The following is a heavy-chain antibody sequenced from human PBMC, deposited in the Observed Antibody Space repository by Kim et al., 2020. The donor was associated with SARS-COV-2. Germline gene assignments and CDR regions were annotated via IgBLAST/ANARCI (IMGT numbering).Heavy chain of an antibody. CDR2: INTNTGNP. Sequence: ASVKVSCKASGYTFTSYAMNWVRQAPGQGLEWMGWINTNTGNPTYAQGFTGRFVFSLDTSVSTAYLQISSLKAEDTAVNYCARLSRAMVRGVIIIIDYWGQGTLVTVSS. V-gene: IGHV7-4-1*02. CDR1: GYTFTSYA. J-gene: IGHJ4*02. CDR3: ARLSRAMVRGVIIIIDY. D-gene: IGHD3-10*01.